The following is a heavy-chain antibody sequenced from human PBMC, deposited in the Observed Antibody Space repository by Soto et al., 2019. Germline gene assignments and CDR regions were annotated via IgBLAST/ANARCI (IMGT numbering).Heavy chain of an antibody. D-gene: IGHD3-22*01. CDR2: ISSQAFGGTT. V-gene: IGHV3-49*04. Sequence: GGSLRLSCTVSGFTFDDYAMSWVRQAPGKGLEWVGFISSQAFGGTTEYAASVEGRFTISTDESKTIAYLQMNSLKAADTAVYFCATVYFYDSSADYYFDCWGQGTLVTVSS. J-gene: IGHJ4*02. CDR1: GFTFDDYA. CDR3: ATVYFYDSSADYYFDC.